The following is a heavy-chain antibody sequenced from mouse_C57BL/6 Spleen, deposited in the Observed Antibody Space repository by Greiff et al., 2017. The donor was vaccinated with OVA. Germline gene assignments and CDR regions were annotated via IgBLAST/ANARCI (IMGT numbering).Heavy chain of an antibody. CDR1: GYTFTSYW. J-gene: IGHJ2*01. CDR2: IDPSDSYT. V-gene: IGHV1-69*01. CDR3: ARRDSGFDY. Sequence: VQLQQPGAELVMPGASVKLSCKASGYTFTSYWMHWVKQRPGHGLEWIGEIDPSDSYTNYNQKFKGKSTLTVDKSSSTAYMQLSSLTSEDSAVYYCARRDSGFDYWGQGTTLTVSS. D-gene: IGHD3-3*01.